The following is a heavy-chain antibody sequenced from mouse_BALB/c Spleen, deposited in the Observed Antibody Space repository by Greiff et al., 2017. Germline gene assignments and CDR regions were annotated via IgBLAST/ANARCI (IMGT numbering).Heavy chain of an antibody. Sequence: VKLMESGPGLVAPSQSLSITCTVSGFSLTSYGVHWVRQPPGKGLEWLGVIWAGGSTNYNSALMSRLSISKDNSKSQVFLKMNSLQTDDTAMYYCAREPTMAYWGQGTLVTVSA. J-gene: IGHJ3*01. CDR2: IWAGGST. CDR1: GFSLTSYG. V-gene: IGHV2-9*02. CDR3: AREPTMAY.